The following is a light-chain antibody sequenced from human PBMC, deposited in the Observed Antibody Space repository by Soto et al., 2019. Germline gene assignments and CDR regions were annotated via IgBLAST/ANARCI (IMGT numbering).Light chain of an antibody. Sequence: DIQMTQSPSSLSASVGDRVTITCRASQRISNFLNWYQHKPGMAPKLLVYTASNLQRGVPSRFSGSGSGTDFTLTISSLRPEDFATYYCQQSYAVPLTFGGGTKVEMK. V-gene: IGKV1-39*01. CDR1: QRISNF. CDR3: QQSYAVPLT. CDR2: TAS. J-gene: IGKJ4*01.